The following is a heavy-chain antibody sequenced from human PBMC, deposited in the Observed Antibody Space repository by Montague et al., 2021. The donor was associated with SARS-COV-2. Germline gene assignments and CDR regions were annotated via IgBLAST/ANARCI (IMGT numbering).Heavy chain of an antibody. J-gene: IGHJ4*02. D-gene: IGHD3-10*01. CDR2: ISSSGSTL. V-gene: IGHV3-48*03. CDR3: AREEDSYGSGILDY. CDR1: GFTFSSYE. Sequence: SLRLSCAASGFTFSSYEMNWVRQAPGKGLEWVSYISSSGSTLYHADSVRGRFTISRDNARDSVYLQMNSLRAEDTAVYYCAREEDSYGSGILDYWGQGTLVTVSS.